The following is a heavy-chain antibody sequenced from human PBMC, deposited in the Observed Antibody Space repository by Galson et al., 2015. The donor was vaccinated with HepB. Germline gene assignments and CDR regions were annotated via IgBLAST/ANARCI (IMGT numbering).Heavy chain of an antibody. D-gene: IGHD2-8*01. CDR3: ARTMVTVFDH. CDR1: GXAXSXSS. Sequence: SLRLSCAASGXAXSXSSMHXVRQAXXXGLXXXSYXXTSXAXXXYADSEKXRFIISRDDAXNSLYLEMNSLRAEDTAVYFCARTMVTVFDHWGQGTPVTVSS. J-gene: IGHJ4*02. V-gene: IGHV3-48*04. CDR2: XXTSXAXX.